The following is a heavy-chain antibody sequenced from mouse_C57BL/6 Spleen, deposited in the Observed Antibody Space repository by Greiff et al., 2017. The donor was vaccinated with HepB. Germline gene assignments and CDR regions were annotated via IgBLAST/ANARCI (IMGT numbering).Heavy chain of an antibody. CDR1: GISITTGNNR. V-gene: IGHV3-5*01. Sequence: DVKLVESGPGLVKPSQTVFLTCTVTGISITTGNNRWSWIRQFPGNKLEWIGYIYYSGTITYNPSLTSRTTITRDTPKNQFFLEMNSLTAEDTATYYCARDNGIYAMDYWGQGTSVTVSS. J-gene: IGHJ4*01. CDR2: IYYSGTI. CDR3: ARDNGIYAMDY.